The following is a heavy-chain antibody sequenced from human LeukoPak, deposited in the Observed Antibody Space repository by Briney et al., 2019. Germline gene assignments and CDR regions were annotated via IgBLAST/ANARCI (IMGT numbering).Heavy chain of an antibody. CDR3: ARDAWLVGATNLYYFDY. V-gene: IGHV1-2*02. CDR1: GYTFTRYY. CDR2: INPTSGDT. J-gene: IGHJ4*02. Sequence: GASVKVSCKASGYTFTRYYMHCVRQAPGQGLEWMGWINPTSGDTNYAQKFQGRVTMTRDTSISTAYMELSRLTSDDTAVYYCARDAWLVGATNLYYFDYWGQGTLVTVSS. D-gene: IGHD1-26*01.